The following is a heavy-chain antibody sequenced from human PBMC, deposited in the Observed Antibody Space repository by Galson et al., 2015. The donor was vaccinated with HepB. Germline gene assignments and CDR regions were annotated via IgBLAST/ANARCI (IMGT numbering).Heavy chain of an antibody. D-gene: IGHD6-19*01. J-gene: IGHJ4*02. CDR2: IDWDDDK. CDR3: ARASSGWYRGMDY. Sequence: PALVKPTQTLTLTCTFSGFSLSTSGMCVNWIRQPPGKALEWLARIDWDDDKYYSTSLKTRLTISKDTSKNQVVLTMTNLDPVDTATYYWARASSGWYRGMDYWGQGTLVTVSS. CDR1: GFSLSTSGMC. V-gene: IGHV2-70*11.